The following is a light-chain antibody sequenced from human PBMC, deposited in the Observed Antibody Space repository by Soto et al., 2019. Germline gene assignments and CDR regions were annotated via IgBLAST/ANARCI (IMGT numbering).Light chain of an antibody. J-gene: IGLJ2*01. Sequence: QSALTQPASVSGSPGQSSTISCTGTSSDVGGYNYVSWYQQHPGKAPKLMIYEVSNRPSGVSNRFSGSKSGNTASLTISGLQAEDEADYYCSSYTSRSTLVVFGGGTKLTVL. V-gene: IGLV2-14*01. CDR2: EVS. CDR1: SSDVGGYNY. CDR3: SSYTSRSTLVV.